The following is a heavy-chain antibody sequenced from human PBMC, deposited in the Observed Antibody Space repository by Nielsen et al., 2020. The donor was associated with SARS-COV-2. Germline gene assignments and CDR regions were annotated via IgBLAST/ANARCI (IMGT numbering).Heavy chain of an antibody. D-gene: IGHD3-3*01. Sequence: GESPKISCAASGFTVSSNYMSWVRQAPGKGLEWVSVIYSGGSTYYADSVKGRFTISRDNSKNTLYLQMNSLRAEDTAVYYCARDRSYYDFSAGGMDVWGKGTTVTVSS. J-gene: IGHJ6*04. V-gene: IGHV3-66*01. CDR2: IYSGGST. CDR3: ARDRSYYDFSAGGMDV. CDR1: GFTVSSNY.